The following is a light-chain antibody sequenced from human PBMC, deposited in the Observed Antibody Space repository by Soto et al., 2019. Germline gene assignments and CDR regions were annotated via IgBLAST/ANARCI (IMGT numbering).Light chain of an antibody. J-gene: IGLJ1*01. V-gene: IGLV2-23*01. CDR2: EAS. CDR1: TSDIGSYNL. CDR3: CSYAGSSTWV. Sequence: QSALTQPASVSGSPGQSITISCTGTTSDIGSYNLVSWYQQHPGKVPKIIIYEASKRPSGAPYRFSGSESGNTASLTISGLQAEDEADYYCCSYAGSSTWVFGTGTKLTVL.